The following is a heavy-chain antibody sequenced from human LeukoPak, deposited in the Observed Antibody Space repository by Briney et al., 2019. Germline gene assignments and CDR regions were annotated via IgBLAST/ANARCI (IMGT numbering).Heavy chain of an antibody. J-gene: IGHJ4*02. CDR1: GYTLTELS. CDR2: FAPEDGET. CDR3: ATSPSGGAAAGNGFLGVGY. Sequence: ASVKVSCKVSGYTLTELSMHWVRHAPGKGLEWMGGFAPEDGETFYAQKFQGRVTMTEDTSTDTAYMELSSLRSEDTAVYYCATSPSGGAAAGNGFLGVGYWGQGTLVTVSS. D-gene: IGHD6-13*01. V-gene: IGHV1-24*01.